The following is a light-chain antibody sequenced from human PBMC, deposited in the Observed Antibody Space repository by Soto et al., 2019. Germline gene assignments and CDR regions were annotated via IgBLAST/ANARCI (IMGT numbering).Light chain of an antibody. CDR1: QTISSW. Sequence: DIQMTQSPSTLSGSVGDRVTITCRASQTISSWLAWYQQKPGKAPKLLIYKASTLKSGVPSRFSGSGSGTEIPLTISSLQPDDFAPYYCQHYNSYSDAFGQGTKVELK. V-gene: IGKV1-5*03. CDR2: KAS. CDR3: QHYNSYSDA. J-gene: IGKJ1*01.